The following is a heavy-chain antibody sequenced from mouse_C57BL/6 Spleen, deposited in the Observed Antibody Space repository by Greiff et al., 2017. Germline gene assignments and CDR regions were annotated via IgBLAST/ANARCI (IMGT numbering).Heavy chain of an antibody. CDR3: ARALDSSGSWFAY. Sequence: VQLQQSGPELVKPGASVKIPCKASGNTFTDYNMDWVKQSHGKSLEWIGDINPNNGGTIYNQKFKGKATLTVDKSSSTAYMELRSLTSEDTAVYYCARALDSSGSWFAYWGQGTLVTVSA. J-gene: IGHJ3*01. V-gene: IGHV1-18*01. CDR2: INPNNGGT. CDR1: GNTFTDYN. D-gene: IGHD3-2*02.